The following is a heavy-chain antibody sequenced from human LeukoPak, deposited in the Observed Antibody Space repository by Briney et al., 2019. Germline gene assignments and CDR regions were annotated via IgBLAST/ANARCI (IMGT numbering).Heavy chain of an antibody. D-gene: IGHD4-17*01. J-gene: IGHJ3*02. CDR2: ISAYNGNT. V-gene: IGHV1-18*01. CDR3: ARDLVTSVTTVDAFDI. CDR1: GYTFTSYG. Sequence: ASVKVSCKASGYTFTSYGISWVRQAPGQGLEWMGWISAYNGNTNYAQKLQGRVTMTTDTSTSTAYIELRSLRSDDTAVYYCARDLVTSVTTVDAFDIWGQGTMVTVSS.